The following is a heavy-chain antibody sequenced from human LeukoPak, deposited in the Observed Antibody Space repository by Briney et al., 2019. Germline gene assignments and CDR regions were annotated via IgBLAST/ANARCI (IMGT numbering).Heavy chain of an antibody. CDR3: ARQTGSASRFFDY. CDR2: ISSSSTTI. Sequence: GGSLRLSCAASGFTFSTYTMNWVRQAPGKGLEWVSSISSSSTTIYYADYVKGRFTFSRDNAKNSLYLQMNSLRDEDTAVYYCARQTGSASRFFDYWGQGILITVSS. V-gene: IGHV3-48*02. D-gene: IGHD1-1*01. J-gene: IGHJ4*02. CDR1: GFTFSTYT.